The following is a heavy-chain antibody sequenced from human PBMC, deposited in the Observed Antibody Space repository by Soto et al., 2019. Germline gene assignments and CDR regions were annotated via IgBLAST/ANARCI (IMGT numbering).Heavy chain of an antibody. Sequence: EVQLVESGGGLVQPGRSLRLSCAASGFTFDDYAMHWVRQAPGKGLEWVSGISWNSGSIGYADSVKGRFTISRDNAKNSLYLQMNSLRAEDTALYYCAKEVINFDAFDIWGQGTMVTVSS. CDR2: ISWNSGSI. V-gene: IGHV3-9*01. CDR3: AKEVINFDAFDI. CDR1: GFTFDDYA. D-gene: IGHD2-21*01. J-gene: IGHJ3*02.